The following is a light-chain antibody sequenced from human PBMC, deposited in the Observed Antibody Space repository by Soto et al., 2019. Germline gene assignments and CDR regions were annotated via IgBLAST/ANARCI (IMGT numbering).Light chain of an antibody. CDR3: QHYVERSPIT. CDR1: QSVSTF. J-gene: IGKJ5*01. CDR2: GAS. V-gene: IGKV3-20*01. Sequence: EIVLTQSPATLSLSPGERDILSCRASQSVSTFLAWFQQKPGQAPRLLISGASSRATGIPDRFSGSESGTDFTLTISRLEPEDFALYYCQHYVERSPITFGQGTRLEIK.